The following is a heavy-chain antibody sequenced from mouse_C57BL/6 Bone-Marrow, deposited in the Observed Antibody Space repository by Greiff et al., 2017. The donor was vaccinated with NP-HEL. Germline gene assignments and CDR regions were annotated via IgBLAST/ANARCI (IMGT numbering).Heavy chain of an antibody. CDR1: GFTFSDFY. Sequence: EVKVVESGGGLVQSGRSLRLSCATSGFTFSDFYMEWVRQAPGKGLEWIAASRNKANDYTTEYSASVKGRFIVSRDTSQSILYLQMNALRAEDTAIYYCARDANYDPFAYWGQGTLVTVSA. D-gene: IGHD2-4*01. V-gene: IGHV7-1*01. CDR2: SRNKANDYTT. J-gene: IGHJ3*01. CDR3: ARDANYDPFAY.